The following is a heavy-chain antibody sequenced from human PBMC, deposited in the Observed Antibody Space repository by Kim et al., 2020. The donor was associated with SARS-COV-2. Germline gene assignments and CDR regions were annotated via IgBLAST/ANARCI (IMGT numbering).Heavy chain of an antibody. Sequence: GGSLRLSCAASGFTFSSTSMSWVRQAPGKGLEWVANIKQDANEKYYVDSVEGRFTISRDNAKNLVYLEMNSLRVEDTAVYYCAREGARGLCSTSTCLNRFDPWGQGTLVVVSS. CDR2: IKQDANEK. CDR1: GFTFSSTS. J-gene: IGHJ5*02. V-gene: IGHV3-7*03. CDR3: AREGARGLCSTSTCLNRFDP. D-gene: IGHD1-1*01.